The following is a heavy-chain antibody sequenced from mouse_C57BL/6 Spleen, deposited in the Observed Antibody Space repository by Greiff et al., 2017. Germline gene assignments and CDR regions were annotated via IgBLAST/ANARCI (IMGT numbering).Heavy chain of an antibody. J-gene: IGHJ4*01. CDR1: GYTFTSYW. CDR2: IYPSDSET. V-gene: IGHV1-61*01. Sequence: VQLQQPGAELVRPGSSVKLSCKASGYTFTSYWMDWVKQRPGQGLEWIGNIYPSDSETHYNQKFKDKATLTVDKSSSTAYMQLSSLTSEDSAVYYCARGDNEGAMDYWGQGTSVTVSS. CDR3: ARGDNEGAMDY.